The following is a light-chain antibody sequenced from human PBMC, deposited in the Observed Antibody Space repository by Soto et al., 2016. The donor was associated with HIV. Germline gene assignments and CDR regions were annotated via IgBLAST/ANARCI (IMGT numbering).Light chain of an antibody. CDR3: MQALQTPLT. Sequence: EIVLTQTPLSLSVTPGQPASISCKSSQSLLPENGKTYFYWYLHKPGQPPQLLIYEVSNRFSGVPDRFSGSGSGTDFTLKISRVEADDVGVYYCMQALQTPLTFGGGTKVEIK. CDR1: QSLLPENGKTY. CDR2: EVS. J-gene: IGKJ4*01. V-gene: IGKV2D-29*01.